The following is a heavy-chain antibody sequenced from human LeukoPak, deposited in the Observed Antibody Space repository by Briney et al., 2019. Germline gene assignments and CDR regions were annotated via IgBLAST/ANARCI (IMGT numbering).Heavy chain of an antibody. CDR1: GGSISSSSYY. Sequence: PSETLSLTCTVSGGSISSSSYYLGWIRQPPGKGLEWIGSIYYSGSTYYNPSLKSRVTISVDTSKNQFSLKLSSVTAADTAVYYCARHPDHLYGSGSFDYWGQGTLVTVSS. CDR3: ARHPDHLYGSGSFDY. J-gene: IGHJ4*02. V-gene: IGHV4-39*01. CDR2: IYYSGST. D-gene: IGHD3-10*01.